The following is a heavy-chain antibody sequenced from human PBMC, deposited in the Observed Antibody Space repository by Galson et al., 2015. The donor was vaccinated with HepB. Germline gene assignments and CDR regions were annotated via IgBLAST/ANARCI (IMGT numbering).Heavy chain of an antibody. V-gene: IGHV3-53*04. Sequence: SLRLSCAASGFTVSSNYMSWVRQAPGKGLEWVSVIYSGGSTYYADSVKGRFTISRHNSKNTLYLQMNSLRAEDTAVYYCARDSDVRDGYGMDVWGQGTTVTVSS. CDR3: ARDSDVRDGYGMDV. CDR2: IYSGGST. D-gene: IGHD3-10*02. J-gene: IGHJ6*02. CDR1: GFTVSSNY.